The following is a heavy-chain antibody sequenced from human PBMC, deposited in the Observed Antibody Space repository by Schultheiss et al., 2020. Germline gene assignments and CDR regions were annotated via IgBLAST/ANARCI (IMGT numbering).Heavy chain of an antibody. J-gene: IGHJ4*02. CDR2: ISGSGAET. CDR1: GFTFNRYA. Sequence: GGSLRLSCAASGFTFNRYAMTWVRQAPGKGLDWVSSISGSGAETFYSDSVKGRFSISRDNSKNTLYLQMNSLRAEDTAVYYCARGPVYAYDYWGQGTLVTVSS. D-gene: IGHD3-16*01. V-gene: IGHV3-23*01. CDR3: ARGPVYAYDY.